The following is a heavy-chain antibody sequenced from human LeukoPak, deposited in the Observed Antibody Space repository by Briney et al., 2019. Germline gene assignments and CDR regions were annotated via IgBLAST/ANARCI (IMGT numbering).Heavy chain of an antibody. V-gene: IGHV3-23*01. Sequence: PGGSLRLSCAASGFTFSSYPMSWVRQAPGKGLEWVSAISSSGGSTYYADSVKGRFTISRDNSKNTLYLQMNSLRAEDTALYYCANLGYCSSTSCYNSRGDYWGQGTLVTVSS. CDR3: ANLGYCSSTSCYNSRGDY. CDR2: ISSSGGST. D-gene: IGHD2-2*02. CDR1: GFTFSSYP. J-gene: IGHJ4*02.